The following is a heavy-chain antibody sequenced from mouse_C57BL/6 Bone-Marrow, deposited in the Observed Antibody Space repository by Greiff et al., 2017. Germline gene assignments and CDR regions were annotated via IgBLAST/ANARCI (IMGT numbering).Heavy chain of an antibody. CDR3: ARGTTVVAGGFAY. CDR1: GYTFTSYG. Sequence: QVQLQQPGAELARPGASVKLSCKASGYTFTSYGISWVKQRTGQGLEWIGEIYPTGSNTYYNEKFKGKATLTADKSSSTAYMELRSRTSEDSAVYFCARGTTVVAGGFAYWGKGTLVTVSA. J-gene: IGHJ3*01. V-gene: IGHV1-81*01. D-gene: IGHD1-1*01. CDR2: IYPTGSNT.